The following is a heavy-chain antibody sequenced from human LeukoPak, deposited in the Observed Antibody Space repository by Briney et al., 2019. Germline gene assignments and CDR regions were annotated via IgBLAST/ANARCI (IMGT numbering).Heavy chain of an antibody. CDR3: AARSGSYLKGSFDY. J-gene: IGHJ4*02. D-gene: IGHD1-26*01. Sequence: GGSLRLSCAASGFTFSSYSMNWVRQAPGKGLEWVSSISSSSSYIYYADSVKGRFTISRDNAKNSLYLQMNSLRAEDTAVYYCAARSGSYLKGSFDYWGQGTLVSVSS. CDR2: ISSSSSYI. V-gene: IGHV3-21*01. CDR1: GFTFSSYS.